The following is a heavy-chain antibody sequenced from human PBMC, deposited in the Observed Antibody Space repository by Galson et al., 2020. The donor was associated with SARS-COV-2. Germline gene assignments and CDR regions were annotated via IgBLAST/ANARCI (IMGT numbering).Heavy chain of an antibody. D-gene: IGHD2-8*02. CDR2: SKNRRNSYTT. CDR1: GFTLSDHY. Sequence: TGGSLRLSCAASGFTLSDHYIDWVRQAPGKGLEWVARSKNRRNSYTTEYAASVNGRFTSSRDDSKNSLYLHMNSLKTEDTAVYYCVSWSDGGADYWGQGALVTVSS. V-gene: IGHV3-72*01. J-gene: IGHJ4*02. CDR3: VSWSDGGADY.